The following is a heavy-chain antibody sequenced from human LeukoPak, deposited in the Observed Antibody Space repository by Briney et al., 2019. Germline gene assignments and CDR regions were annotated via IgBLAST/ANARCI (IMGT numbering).Heavy chain of an antibody. J-gene: IGHJ3*02. CDR1: GYTFTSYG. CDR3: ARFSPHRYYDFWSGPPGGAFDI. V-gene: IGHV1-18*01. D-gene: IGHD3-3*01. CDR2: ISAYNGNT. Sequence: GASVKVSCKASGYTFTSYGISWVRQAPGQGLEWMGWISAYNGNTNYAQKLQGRVTMTTDTSTSTAYMELRSLRSDDTAVYYCARFSPHRYYDFWSGPPGGAFDIWGQGTMVTVSS.